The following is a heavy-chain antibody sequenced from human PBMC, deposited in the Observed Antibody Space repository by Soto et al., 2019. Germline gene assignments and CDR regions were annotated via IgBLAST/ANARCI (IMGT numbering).Heavy chain of an antibody. J-gene: IGHJ6*02. CDR1: GFTFSDYY. CDR3: AREASLWFGELLNYYYYYGMDV. CDR2: ISSSSSYT. Sequence: GGSLRLSCVASGFTFSDYYMSWIRQAPGKGLEWVSYISSSSSYTNYADSVKGRFTISRDNAKNSLYLQMNSLRAEDTAVYYCAREASLWFGELLNYYYYYGMDVWGQGTTVTVSS. D-gene: IGHD3-10*01. V-gene: IGHV3-11*06.